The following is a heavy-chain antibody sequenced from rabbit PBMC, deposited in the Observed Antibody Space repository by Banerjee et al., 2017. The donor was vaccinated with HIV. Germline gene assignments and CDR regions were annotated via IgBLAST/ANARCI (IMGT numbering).Heavy chain of an antibody. V-gene: IGHV1S40*01. J-gene: IGHJ4*01. Sequence: QSLEESGGDLVKPGASLTLTCTASGFDFISNAMCWVRQAPGKGREWIACIYTGSGSIYYASWAKGRFTISKPSSTTVTLQMTSLTAADTATYFCASYPLIPVNNLWGPGTLGTVS. CDR1: GFDFISNA. CDR2: IYTGSGSI. CDR3: ASYPLIPVNNL. D-gene: IGHD7-1*01.